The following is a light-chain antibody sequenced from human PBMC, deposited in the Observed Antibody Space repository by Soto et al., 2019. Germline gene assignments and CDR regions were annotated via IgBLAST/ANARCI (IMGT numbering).Light chain of an antibody. CDR3: SSSTGSNNFV. CDR2: EVT. J-gene: IGLJ3*02. V-gene: IGLV2-8*01. Sequence: QSALTQPPSVSGSPGQSVTISCTGTSSDVGDYNYVSWYQQHPGKAPTLMLYEVTKRPSGVPDRFSGSKSGNTAFLNVSGLQAEDEAHYYCSSSTGSNNFVFGGGTKRTVL. CDR1: SSDVGDYNY.